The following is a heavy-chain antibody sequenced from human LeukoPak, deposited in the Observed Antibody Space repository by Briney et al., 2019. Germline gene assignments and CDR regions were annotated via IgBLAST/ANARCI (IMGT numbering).Heavy chain of an antibody. CDR1: GYTFTDYY. CDR3: ARGPNIYGSGRSWFDP. D-gene: IGHD3-10*01. J-gene: IGHJ5*02. Sequence: ASVKVSCKASGYTFTDYYAYWIRQAPGHGLEWMGWINPNSGGTNYAQKFQGRVTMTRDTSIRTVYMELSRLKSDDTAVYYCARGPNIYGSGRSWFDPWGQGTLVTVSS. V-gene: IGHV1-2*02. CDR2: INPNSGGT.